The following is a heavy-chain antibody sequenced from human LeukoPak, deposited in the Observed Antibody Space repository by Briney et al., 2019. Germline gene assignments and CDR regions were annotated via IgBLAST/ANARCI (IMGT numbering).Heavy chain of an antibody. J-gene: IGHJ4*02. Sequence: GSLRLSCAASGFTFSNYWMAWVRQAPSKGLEWVAAIKEDGSEKYYVESVKGRFTISRDNAKNSLYLQMSSLRAEDTAVYFCARTTYCDYWGQGTLVTVSS. CDR1: GFTFSNYW. CDR2: IKEDGSEK. V-gene: IGHV3-7*02. CDR3: ARTTYCDY. D-gene: IGHD1-1*01.